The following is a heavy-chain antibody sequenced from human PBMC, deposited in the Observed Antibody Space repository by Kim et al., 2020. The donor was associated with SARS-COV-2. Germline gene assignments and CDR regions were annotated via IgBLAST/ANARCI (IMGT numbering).Heavy chain of an antibody. V-gene: IGHV3-30*04. Sequence: GGSLRLSCAASGFTFSSYAMHWVRQAPGKGLEWVAVISYDGSNKYYADSVKGRFTISRDNSKNTLYLQMNSLRAEDTAVYYCAREYRVLEMATILSYLGMDVWGQGTTVTVSS. CDR3: AREYRVLEMATILSYLGMDV. D-gene: IGHD5-12*01. CDR2: ISYDGSNK. J-gene: IGHJ6*02. CDR1: GFTFSSYA.